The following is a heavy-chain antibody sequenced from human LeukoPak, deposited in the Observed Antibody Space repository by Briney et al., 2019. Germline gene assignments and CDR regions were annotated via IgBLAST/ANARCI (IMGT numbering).Heavy chain of an antibody. CDR2: IIPIFGTA. CDR1: GGTFISYA. V-gene: IGHV1-69*13. D-gene: IGHD3-22*01. J-gene: IGHJ4*02. Sequence: ASVKVSCKASGGTFISYAISWVRQAPGQGLEWMGGIIPIFGTANYAQKFQGRVTITADESTSTAYMELSSLRSEDTAVYYCARGVSAWDSSGYYFFDYWGQGTLVTVSS. CDR3: ARGVSAWDSSGYYFFDY.